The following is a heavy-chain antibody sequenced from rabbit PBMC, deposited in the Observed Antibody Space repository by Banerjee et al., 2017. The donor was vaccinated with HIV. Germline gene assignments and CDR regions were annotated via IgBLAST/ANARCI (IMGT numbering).Heavy chain of an antibody. J-gene: IGHJ4*01. CDR3: ARDGDATSDGYIYAL. Sequence: QSLEESGGDLVKPGASLTLTCTASGFSLTGIYVMCWVRQAPGKGPEWIACIYTGSSGNIYYASWAKGRFTISKTSSSTVTLQMTSLTAADTATYFCARDGDATSDGYIYALWGQGTLVTVS. CDR1: GFSLTGIYV. D-gene: IGHD6-1*01. CDR2: IYTGSSGNI. V-gene: IGHV1S40*01.